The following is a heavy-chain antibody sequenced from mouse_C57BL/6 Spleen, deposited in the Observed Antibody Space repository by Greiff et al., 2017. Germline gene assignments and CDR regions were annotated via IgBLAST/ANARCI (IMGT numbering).Heavy chain of an antibody. CDR1: GFNIKDYY. CDR2: IDPEDGET. Sequence: EVKLMESGAELVKPGASVKLSCTASGFNIKDYYMHWVKQRTEQGLEWIGRIDPEDGETKYAPKFQGKATITADTSSNTAYLQLSSLTSEDTAVYYCAAYYGSSYGFAYWGQGTLVTVSA. J-gene: IGHJ3*01. V-gene: IGHV14-2*01. D-gene: IGHD1-1*01. CDR3: AAYYGSSYGFAY.